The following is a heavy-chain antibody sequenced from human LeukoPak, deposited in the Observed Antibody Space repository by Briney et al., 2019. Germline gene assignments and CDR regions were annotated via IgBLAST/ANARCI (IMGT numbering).Heavy chain of an antibody. CDR2: ISWSSSSI. J-gene: IGHJ4*02. V-gene: IGHV3-9*01. Sequence: GGSLRLSCAASGFTFDDYAMHWVRQAPGKGLEWVSGISWSSSSIGYADSVKGRFTISRDNAKNSLYLQMNSLRAEDTALYYCAKDIFTMVRGVFDYWGRGTLVTVSS. D-gene: IGHD3-10*01. CDR1: GFTFDDYA. CDR3: AKDIFTMVRGVFDY.